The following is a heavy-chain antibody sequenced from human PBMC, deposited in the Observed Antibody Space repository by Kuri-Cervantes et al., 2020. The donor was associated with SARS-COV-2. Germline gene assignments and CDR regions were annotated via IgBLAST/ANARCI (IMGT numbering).Heavy chain of an antibody. J-gene: IGHJ6*03. V-gene: IGHV4-34*01. CDR3: ARGRYCSSTSCYPYYYYYYYMDV. CDR1: GGSFSGYY. CDR2: IYYSGST. D-gene: IGHD2-2*01. Sequence: SETLSLTCAVYGGSFSGYYWSWIRQPPGKGLEWIGSIYYSGSTYYNPSLKSRVTISVDTSKNQFSLKLSSVTAADTAVYYCARGRYCSSTSCYPYYYYYYYMDVWGKGTTVTVSS.